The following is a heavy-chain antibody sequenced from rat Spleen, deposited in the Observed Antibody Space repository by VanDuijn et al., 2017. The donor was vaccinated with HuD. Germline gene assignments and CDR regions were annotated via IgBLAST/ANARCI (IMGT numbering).Heavy chain of an antibody. CDR3: TSRWDGFVY. CDR1: GFTFNNYW. D-gene: IGHD5-1*01. V-gene: IGHV5-31*01. Sequence: EVQLVESGGGLVQPGRSLKLSCVASGFTFNNYWMTWIRQAPGKGLEWVASITNTGGITYYPDSVRGRFTISRDNAKSTLYLQMNSLRSEDTATYYCTSRWDGFVYWGQGTLVTVSS. J-gene: IGHJ3*01. CDR2: ITNTGGIT.